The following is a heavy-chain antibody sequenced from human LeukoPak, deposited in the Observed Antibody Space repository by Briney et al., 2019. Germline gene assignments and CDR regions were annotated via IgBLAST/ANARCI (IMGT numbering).Heavy chain of an antibody. J-gene: IGHJ5*02. V-gene: IGHV3-7*01. CDR2: IKGDGSDK. CDR3: ARGGRDGYNGYFDP. D-gene: IGHD5-24*01. Sequence: AGGSLRLSCIASGFTFSYSWMTWVRQAPGRGLEWVANIKGDGSDKYYVDSVKGRFTISRDNAKKSLYLQMNSLKAEDTAVYYCARGGRDGYNGYFDPWGQGTLVTVSS. CDR1: GFTFSYSW.